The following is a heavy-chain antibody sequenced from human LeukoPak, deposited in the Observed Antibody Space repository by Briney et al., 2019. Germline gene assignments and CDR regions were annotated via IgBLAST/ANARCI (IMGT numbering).Heavy chain of an antibody. CDR1: GGSISSYY. J-gene: IGHJ4*02. D-gene: IGHD3-10*01. CDR2: IYYSGST. V-gene: IGHV4-59*12. Sequence: SETLSLTCAVSGGSISSYYWSWIRQPPGKGLEWIGYIYYSGSTNYNPSLKSRVTISVDTSKNQFSLKLSSVTAADTAVYYCARTRNGRQYYYGSGSYYYFDYWGQGTLVTVSS. CDR3: ARTRNGRQYYYGSGSYYYFDY.